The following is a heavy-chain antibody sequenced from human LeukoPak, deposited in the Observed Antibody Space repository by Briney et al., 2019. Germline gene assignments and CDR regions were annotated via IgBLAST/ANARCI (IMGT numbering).Heavy chain of an antibody. V-gene: IGHV4-34*01. D-gene: IGHD2-2*01. CDR2: INHSGST. CDR3: ARGRGYGVVVPAAPYYYGMDV. Sequence: SETLSLTCAVYGGSFSGYYWSWIRQPPGKGLEWIGEINHSGSTNYNPSLRSRVTISVDTSKNQFSLKLSSVTAADTAVHYCARGRGYGVVVPAAPYYYGMDVWGKGTTVTVSS. CDR1: GGSFSGYY. J-gene: IGHJ6*04.